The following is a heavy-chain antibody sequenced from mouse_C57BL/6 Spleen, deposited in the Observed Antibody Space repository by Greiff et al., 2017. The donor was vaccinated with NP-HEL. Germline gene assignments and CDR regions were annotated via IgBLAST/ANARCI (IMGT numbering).Heavy chain of an antibody. V-gene: IGHV5-6*01. CDR3: ARHEGATVVGGAMDY. CDR1: GFTFSSYG. CDR2: ISSGGSYT. D-gene: IGHD1-1*01. J-gene: IGHJ4*01. Sequence: EVQLVESGGDLVKPGGSLKLSCAASGFTFSSYGMSWVRQTPDKRLEWVATISSGGSYTYYPDSVKGRFTISRDNAKNTLYLQMSSLKSEDTAMYNSARHEGATVVGGAMDYWGQGTSVTVSA.